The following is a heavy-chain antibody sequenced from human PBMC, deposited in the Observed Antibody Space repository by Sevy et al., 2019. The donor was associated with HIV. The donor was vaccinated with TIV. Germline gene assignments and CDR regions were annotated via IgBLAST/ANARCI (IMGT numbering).Heavy chain of an antibody. D-gene: IGHD2-15*01. V-gene: IGHV3-23*01. CDR2: ISGSGGST. CDR1: GFTFSSYA. CDR3: AKDKFYSGGSCCDAFDI. J-gene: IGHJ3*02. Sequence: GGSLRLSCAASGFTFSSYAMSWVRQAPGKGLEWVSAISGSGGSTYCADSVKGRFTISRDNSKNTLYLQMNSLRAEDTAVYYCAKDKFYSGGSCCDAFDIWGQGTMVTVSS.